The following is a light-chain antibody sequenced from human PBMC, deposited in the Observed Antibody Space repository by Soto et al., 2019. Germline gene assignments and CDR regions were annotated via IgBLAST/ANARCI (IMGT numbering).Light chain of an antibody. J-gene: IGLJ7*01. CDR2: EVS. V-gene: IGLV2-14*01. CDR1: SSDVGGYNY. CDR3: TSYTITHIPVI. Sequence: QSALTQPASVSGSPGQSITISCTGTSSDVGGYNYVSWYQQHPGKAPKLMIYEVSHRPSGVSNRFSGSKSGNTASLTISGLQAEDEADYYCTSYTITHIPVIFGGGTQLTVL.